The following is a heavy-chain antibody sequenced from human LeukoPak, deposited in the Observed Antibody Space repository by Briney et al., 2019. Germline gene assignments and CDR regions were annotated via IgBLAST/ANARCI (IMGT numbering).Heavy chain of an antibody. J-gene: IGHJ5*02. CDR2: ISSSSSYI. Sequence: PGGSLRLSCAASGLIFSSYSMNWVRQAPGKGLEWVSSISSSSSYIYYADSVKGRFTISRDNAKNSLYLQMNSLRAEDTAVYYCARSTTDFWSGDFDPWGQGTLVTVSS. V-gene: IGHV3-21*01. D-gene: IGHD3-3*01. CDR1: GLIFSSYS. CDR3: ARSTTDFWSGDFDP.